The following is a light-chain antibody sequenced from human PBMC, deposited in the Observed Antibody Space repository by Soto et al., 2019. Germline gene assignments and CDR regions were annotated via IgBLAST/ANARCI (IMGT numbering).Light chain of an antibody. J-gene: IGLJ3*02. CDR2: EVS. CDR1: SGDVGGHNF. Sequence: QSALTQPPSASGSPGQSVTISCTGTSGDVGGHNFVSWYQFHPGKAPKLIIYEVSKRPSGVPNRFSGSKSDNTASLTVSGLQAEDEADYFCSSYAGTNTVFGGGPKLTVL. CDR3: SSYAGTNTV. V-gene: IGLV2-8*01.